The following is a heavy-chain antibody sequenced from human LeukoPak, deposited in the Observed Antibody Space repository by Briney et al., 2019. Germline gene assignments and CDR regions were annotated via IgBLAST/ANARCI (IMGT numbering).Heavy chain of an antibody. CDR3: ARDRLELRVWYFDL. Sequence: PSETLSLTCTVAGGSISSYYWSWIRQPAGKGLEWIGRIYTSGSTNYNPSLNSRVTMSVDTSKNQFSLKLSSVTAADTAVYYCARDRLELRVWYFDLWGRGTLVTVSS. V-gene: IGHV4-4*07. D-gene: IGHD1-7*01. CDR2: IYTSGST. J-gene: IGHJ2*01. CDR1: GGSISSYY.